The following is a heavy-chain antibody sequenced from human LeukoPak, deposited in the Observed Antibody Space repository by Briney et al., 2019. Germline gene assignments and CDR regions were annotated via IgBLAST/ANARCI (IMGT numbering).Heavy chain of an antibody. J-gene: IGHJ4*02. CDR3: ATDGRSSGWYGFDY. V-gene: IGHV3-21*01. CDR2: ITSPVGRM. CDR1: GFTFSTCS. D-gene: IGHD6-19*01. Sequence: GGSLRLSCAASGFTFSTCSMNWVRQAPGKGLEWVSSITSPVGRMYYADSLKGRITISRDNARSTLYLQMNSLRAEDTAVYYCATDGRSSGWYGFDYWGQGILVTVSS.